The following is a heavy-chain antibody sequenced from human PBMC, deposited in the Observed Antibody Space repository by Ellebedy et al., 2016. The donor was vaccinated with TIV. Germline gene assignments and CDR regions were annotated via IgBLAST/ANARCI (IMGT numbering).Heavy chain of an antibody. V-gene: IGHV1-69*13. CDR1: GDTFGRYG. D-gene: IGHD3-9*01. CDR3: ARRNYDLLTGGLDY. J-gene: IGHJ4*02. CDR2: VIPIFGTP. Sequence: AASVKVSCKASGDTFGRYGISWVRQAPGQGLEWMGGVIPIFGTPNYAQKFQGRLTIPADESTTTTYMELSSLRSDDTAVYYCARRNYDLLTGGLDYWGQGTLVTVSS.